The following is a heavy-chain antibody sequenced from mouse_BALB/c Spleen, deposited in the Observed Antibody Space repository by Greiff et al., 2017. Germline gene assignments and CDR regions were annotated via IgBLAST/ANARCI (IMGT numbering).Heavy chain of an antibody. D-gene: IGHD1-1*01. V-gene: IGHV1-69*02. CDR2: IDPSDSYT. Sequence: QVQLQQSGAELVKPGASVKLSCKASGYTFTSYWMHWVKQRPGQGLEWIGEIDPSDSYTNYNQKFKGKATLTVDKSSSTAYMQLSSLTSEDSAVYYCARPSTVVGGYAMDYWGQGTSVTVSS. CDR1: GYTFTSYW. CDR3: ARPSTVVGGYAMDY. J-gene: IGHJ4*01.